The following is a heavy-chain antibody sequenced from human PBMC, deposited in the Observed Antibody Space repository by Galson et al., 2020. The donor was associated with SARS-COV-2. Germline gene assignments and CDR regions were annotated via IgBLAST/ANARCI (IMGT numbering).Heavy chain of an antibody. CDR3: ARAPGITSMDV. J-gene: IGHJ6*02. V-gene: IGHV1-18*01. CDR1: GYSFTDYV. D-gene: IGHD3-10*01. CDR2: ISPYNGNT. Sequence: ASVKVSCKTSGYSFTDYVISWVRQAPGQGLEWVGWISPYNGNTHYAPKVQGRVTLTTDTSMSTAYMELRSLISDDTAVYYCARAPGITSMDVWGQGTTVTVSS.